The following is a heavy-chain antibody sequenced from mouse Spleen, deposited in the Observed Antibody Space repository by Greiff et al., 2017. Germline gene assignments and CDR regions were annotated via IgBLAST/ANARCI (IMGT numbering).Heavy chain of an antibody. J-gene: IGHJ2*01. Sequence: LQQPGSELVRPGASVKLSCKASGYTFTSYWMHWVKQRPGQGLEWIGNIYPGSGSTNYDEKFKSKATLTVDTSSSTAYMQLSSLTSEDSAVYYCTRKGTHFDYWGQGTTLTVSS. CDR1: GYTFTSYW. CDR2: IYPGSGST. CDR3: TRKGTHFDY. D-gene: IGHD2-14*01. V-gene: IGHV1S22*01.